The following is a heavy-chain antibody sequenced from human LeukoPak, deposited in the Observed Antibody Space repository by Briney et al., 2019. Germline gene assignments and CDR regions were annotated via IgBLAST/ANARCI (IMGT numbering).Heavy chain of an antibody. Sequence: GGSLRLSCAASGFTFSSYGRHWFGQPQAKGRGGLPFIRNNGSNKYYADSVKGRFTISRDNSKNTLYLQMNSLRAEDTAVYYCAKDGGLLWFGEHRGLYYWGQGTLVTVSS. J-gene: IGHJ4*02. CDR1: GFTFSSYG. V-gene: IGHV3-30*02. D-gene: IGHD3-10*01. CDR3: AKDGGLLWFGEHRGLYY. CDR2: IRNNGSNK.